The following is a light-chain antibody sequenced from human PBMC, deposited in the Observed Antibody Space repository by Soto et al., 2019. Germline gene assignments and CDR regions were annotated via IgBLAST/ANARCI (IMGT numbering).Light chain of an antibody. CDR2: KAS. Sequence: DIQMTQSPSTLSASVGDRVTITCRASQSINSWLAWYQQKPGKAPKLLIYKASDLATGVPSRFSGSGSGTQFTLTISGLQPDDSATYYCQQYNSYSTFGPGTKLDIK. J-gene: IGKJ3*01. CDR1: QSINSW. V-gene: IGKV1-5*03. CDR3: QQYNSYST.